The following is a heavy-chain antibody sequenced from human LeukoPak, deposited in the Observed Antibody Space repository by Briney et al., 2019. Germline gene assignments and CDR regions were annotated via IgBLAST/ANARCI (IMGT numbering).Heavy chain of an antibody. CDR2: ISYSGST. D-gene: IGHD3-9*01. Sequence: SETLSLTCVVEGYYFSGFYWTCIRQAPGKGLEWIGEISYSGSTKYNPSLKSRVTIEVDTSKKQISLNLSSVTAADTAVYYCAKGKAAHYHSVTDEYYYYLDVWGKGTTVIVSS. V-gene: IGHV4-34*01. J-gene: IGHJ6*03. CDR1: GYYFSGFY. CDR3: AKGKAAHYHSVTDEYYYYLDV.